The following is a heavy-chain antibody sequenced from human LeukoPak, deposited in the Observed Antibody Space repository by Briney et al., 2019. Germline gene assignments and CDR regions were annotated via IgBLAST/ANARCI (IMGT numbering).Heavy chain of an antibody. Sequence: GGSLRLSRAASGFTFSSYSMNWVRQAPGKGLEWVSSISSSSSYIYYADSVKGRFTISRDNAKNSLYLQMNSLTAEDTAVYYCARFFGSWLYPPFDYWGQGTLVTVSS. CDR1: GFTFSSYS. CDR3: ARFFGSWLYPPFDY. V-gene: IGHV3-21*01. CDR2: ISSSSSYI. D-gene: IGHD6-13*01. J-gene: IGHJ4*02.